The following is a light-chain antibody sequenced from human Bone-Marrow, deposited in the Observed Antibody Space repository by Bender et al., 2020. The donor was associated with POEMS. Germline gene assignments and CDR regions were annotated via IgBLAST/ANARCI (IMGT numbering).Light chain of an antibody. CDR3: AAWDDSLSGPNVI. J-gene: IGLJ2*01. V-gene: IGLV1-47*01. CDR2: RND. Sequence: QSVVTQPPSASGTPGQRVTISCSGTYSNIGSSYVYWYKQLPGMAPKPLIYRNDQRASGVPDRLSGSKSGASASLAMGGLRSEDESDYYCAAWDDSLSGPNVIFGGGTKLTVL. CDR1: YSNIGSSY.